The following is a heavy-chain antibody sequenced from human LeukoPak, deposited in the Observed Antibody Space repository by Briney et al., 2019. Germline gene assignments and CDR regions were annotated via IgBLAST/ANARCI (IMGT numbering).Heavy chain of an antibody. V-gene: IGHV1-24*01. J-gene: IGHJ3*02. CDR1: GYTLTELS. CDR2: FDPEDGET. Sequence: ASVKVSCKVSGYTLTELSMHWVRQAPGKGLEWMGGFDPEDGETIYAQKFQGRVTMTEDTSTDTAYMELSSLRSEDTAVYYCATVDYDPDAFDIWGQGTMVTVSS. CDR3: ATVDYDPDAFDI. D-gene: IGHD3-22*01.